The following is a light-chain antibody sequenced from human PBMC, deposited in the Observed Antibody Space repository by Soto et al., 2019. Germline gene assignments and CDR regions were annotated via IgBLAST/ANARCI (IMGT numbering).Light chain of an antibody. CDR2: DVS. V-gene: IGLV2-14*03. CDR1: SSDVGGYNY. Sequence: QSVLTQPASVSGSPGQSLTISCTGTSSDVGGYNYVSWYQQHPGKAPKLMIYDVSNRPSGVSNRFSGSKSGITASLTISGLQTDDEADYYCSSYASSNTYVFGTGTKVTVL. CDR3: SSYASSNTYV. J-gene: IGLJ1*01.